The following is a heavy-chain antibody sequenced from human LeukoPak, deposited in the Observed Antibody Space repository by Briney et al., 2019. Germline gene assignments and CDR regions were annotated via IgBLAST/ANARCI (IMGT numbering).Heavy chain of an antibody. CDR3: ARLRRESYSIAARQGEAC. CDR2: IYHSGST. Sequence: SETLSLTCTVSGGSISSGGYYWSWIRQPPGKGLEWIGYIYHSGSTYYNPSLKSRVTISVDRSKNQFSLKLSSVTAADTAVYYCARLRRESYSIAARQGEACWGQGTLVTVSS. D-gene: IGHD6-6*01. V-gene: IGHV4-30-2*01. J-gene: IGHJ4*02. CDR1: GGSISSGGYY.